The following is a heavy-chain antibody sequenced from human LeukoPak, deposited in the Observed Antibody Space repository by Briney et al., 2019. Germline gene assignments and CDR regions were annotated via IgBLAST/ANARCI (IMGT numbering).Heavy chain of an antibody. J-gene: IGHJ6*03. CDR2: ISYDGSNK. Sequence: GRSLRLSCAASGFTFSSYAMHWVRQAPGKGLEWVAVISYDGSNKYYADSVKGRFTISRDNSKNTLYLQMNSLRAEDTAVYYCARDRGLEWFGDYMDVWGKGTTVTVSS. CDR1: GFTFSSYA. CDR3: ARDRGLEWFGDYMDV. V-gene: IGHV3-30-3*01. D-gene: IGHD3-3*01.